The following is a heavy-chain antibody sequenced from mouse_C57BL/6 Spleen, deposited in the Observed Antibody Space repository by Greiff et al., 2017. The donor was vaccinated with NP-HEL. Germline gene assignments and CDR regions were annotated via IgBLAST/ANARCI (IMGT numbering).Heavy chain of an antibody. D-gene: IGHD3-2*02. CDR1: GYSITSGYD. CDR3: ARDGDSSGYSAWFAY. CDR2: ISYSGST. J-gene: IGHJ3*01. V-gene: IGHV3-1*01. Sequence: EVMLVESGPGMVKPSQSLSLTCTVTGYSITSGYDWHWIRHFPGNKLEWMGYISYSGSTNYNPSLKSRISITHDTSKNHFFLKLNSVTTEDTATYYCARDGDSSGYSAWFAYWGQGTLVTVSA.